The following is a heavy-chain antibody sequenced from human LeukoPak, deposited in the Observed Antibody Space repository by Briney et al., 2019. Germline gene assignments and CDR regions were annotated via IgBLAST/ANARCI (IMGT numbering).Heavy chain of an antibody. CDR2: IRSTSTYI. V-gene: IGHV3-21*01. CDR3: ARATTEAGISASGTAY. J-gene: IGHJ4*02. CDR1: GGTFSSYA. Sequence: SCKASGGTFSSYAISWVRQAPGKGLEWVSSIRSTSTYIYYADSVKGRFTISRDNAKNSLYLQMNSLRAEDTAVYYCARATTEAGISASGTAYWGQGTLVTVSS. D-gene: IGHD6-13*01.